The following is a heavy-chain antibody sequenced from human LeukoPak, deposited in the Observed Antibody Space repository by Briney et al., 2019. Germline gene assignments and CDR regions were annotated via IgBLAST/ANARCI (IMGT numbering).Heavy chain of an antibody. CDR1: GFTFSDYW. CDR2: IISDGSST. V-gene: IGHV3-74*01. Sequence: PGGSLRLSCAASGFTFSDYWMHRVRQTPGEGLVWVSRIISDGSSTSYADSVKGRFTISRDNAKNTLYLQMNSLRVEDTAVYYCARDGSLPDYWGQGTLVTVSS. CDR3: ARDGSLPDY. J-gene: IGHJ4*02.